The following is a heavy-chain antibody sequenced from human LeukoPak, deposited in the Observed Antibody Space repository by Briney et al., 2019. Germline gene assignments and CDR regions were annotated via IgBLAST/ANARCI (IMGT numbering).Heavy chain of an antibody. CDR2: IYYSGST. J-gene: IGHJ4*02. CDR1: GGSISSYY. Sequence: SETLSLTCTVSGGSISSYYWSWIRRPPGKGLEWIGYIYYSGSTNYNPSLKSRVTISVDTSKNQFSLKLSSVTAADTAVYYCARLGITMVRGVIITPPYYFDYWGQGSLVTVSS. V-gene: IGHV4-59*12. CDR3: ARLGITMVRGVIITPPYYFDY. D-gene: IGHD3-10*01.